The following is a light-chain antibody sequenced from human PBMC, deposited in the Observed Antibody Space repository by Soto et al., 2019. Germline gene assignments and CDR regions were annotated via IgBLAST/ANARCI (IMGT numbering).Light chain of an antibody. J-gene: IGKJ4*01. V-gene: IGKV3-15*01. CDR1: RGISSN. Sequence: IVMTQSPATLSVSPGERATLSCRASRGISSNLAWYQQKPGQAPRLLIYDASTRATGIPSRFSGSGSGTDFSLTISSLQPEDVATYYCQKYNSAPLTFGGGTKVDIK. CDR3: QKYNSAPLT. CDR2: DAS.